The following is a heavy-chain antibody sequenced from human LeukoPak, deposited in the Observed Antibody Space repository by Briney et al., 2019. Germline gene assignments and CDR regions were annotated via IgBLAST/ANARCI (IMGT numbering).Heavy chain of an antibody. CDR3: ARASGGAGGAFDI. J-gene: IGHJ3*02. CDR1: GFTFSSYA. D-gene: IGHD3-16*01. Sequence: GGSLRLSCAASGFTFSSYAMSWVRQAPGKGLEWVSAISGSGGSTYYADSVKGRFTISRDNAKNSLYLQMNSLRAEDTAVYYCARASGGAGGAFDIWGQGTMVTVSS. V-gene: IGHV3-23*01. CDR2: ISGSGGST.